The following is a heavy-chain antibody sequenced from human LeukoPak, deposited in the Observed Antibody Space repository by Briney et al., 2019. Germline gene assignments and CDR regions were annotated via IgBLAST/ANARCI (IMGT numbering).Heavy chain of an antibody. CDR2: VSFDGDNK. Sequence: PGRSLGLSCAASGFTFSSYAMHWVRQAPGKGLEWVAVVSFDGDNKYYADSVKDRFTISRDNSQNTLYLQLNSLRAEDTAVYYCARDWTLNYWGQGTLVTVSS. CDR1: GFTFSSYA. V-gene: IGHV3-30-3*01. D-gene: IGHD3/OR15-3a*01. J-gene: IGHJ4*02. CDR3: ARDWTLNY.